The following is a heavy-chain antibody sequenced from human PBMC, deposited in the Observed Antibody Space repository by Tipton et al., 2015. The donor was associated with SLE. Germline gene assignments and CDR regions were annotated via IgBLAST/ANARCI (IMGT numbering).Heavy chain of an antibody. J-gene: IGHJ5*02. CDR2: IYYSGST. Sequence: TLSLTCTVSGGSIRSHYWSWIRQPPGKGLEWVGYIYYSGSTNYNPALKSRVTISVDTSKNQFSLKLSSVTAADTAVYYCARKEIQSWFDPWGQGTLVTVSS. CDR3: ARKEIQSWFDP. V-gene: IGHV4-59*11. CDR1: GGSIRSHY. D-gene: IGHD5-18*01.